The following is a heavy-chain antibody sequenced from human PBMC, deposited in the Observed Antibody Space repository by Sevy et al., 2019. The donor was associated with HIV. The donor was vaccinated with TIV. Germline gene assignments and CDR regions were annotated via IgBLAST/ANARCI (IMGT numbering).Heavy chain of an antibody. CDR1: GFTFSSYW. D-gene: IGHD3-3*01. J-gene: IGHJ4*02. CDR3: ARASRDFYDFWSGYYTPFAY. CDR2: IKQDGSEK. V-gene: IGHV3-7*03. Sequence: GSLRLSCAASGFTFSSYWMSWVRQAPGKGLEWVANIKQDGSEKYYVDSVKGRFTISRDNAKNSLYLQMNSLRAEDTAVYYCARASRDFYDFWSGYYTPFAYWGQGTLVTVSS.